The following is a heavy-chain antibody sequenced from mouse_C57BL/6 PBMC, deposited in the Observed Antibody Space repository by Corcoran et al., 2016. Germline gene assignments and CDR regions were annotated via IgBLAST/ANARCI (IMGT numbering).Heavy chain of an antibody. Sequence: EVQLQQSGPELVKPGASVKIPCKASGYTFTDYNMDWVKQSHGKSLEWIGDINPNNGGTIYNQKFKGKATLTVDKSSSTAYMELRSLTSEDTAVYYCARRKSCYWYFDVWGTGTTVTVSS. J-gene: IGHJ1*03. CDR2: INPNNGGT. CDR3: ARRKSCYWYFDV. CDR1: GYTFTDYN. V-gene: IGHV1-18*01.